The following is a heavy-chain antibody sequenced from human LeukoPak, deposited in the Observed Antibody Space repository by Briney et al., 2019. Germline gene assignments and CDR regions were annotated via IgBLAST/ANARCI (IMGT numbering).Heavy chain of an antibody. Sequence: SETLSLTCTVSGDSISSYSWSWIRQPPGKGLEWIGYIYYSGSTNYNPSLKSRVTISVDTSKNQFSLKLSSVTAADTAVYYCASAMIGVPDDAFDIWGQGTMVTVSS. CDR2: IYYSGST. CDR3: ASAMIGVPDDAFDI. J-gene: IGHJ3*02. CDR1: GDSISSYS. D-gene: IGHD3-22*01. V-gene: IGHV4-59*12.